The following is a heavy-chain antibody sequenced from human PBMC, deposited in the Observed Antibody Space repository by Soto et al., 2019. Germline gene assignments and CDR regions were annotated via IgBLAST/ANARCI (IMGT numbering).Heavy chain of an antibody. CDR1: GFTFSSYA. J-gene: IGHJ4*02. CDR3: AREDPRGGGRLDY. D-gene: IGHD3-16*01. V-gene: IGHV3-30-3*01. Sequence: QVQLVESGGGVVQPGRSLRLSCAASGFTFSSYAMHWVRQAPGKGLGWVAVISYDGSNKYYADSVKGRFTISRDNSKNTLYLQMNSLRAEDTAVYYCAREDPRGGGRLDYWGQGTLVTVSS. CDR2: ISYDGSNK.